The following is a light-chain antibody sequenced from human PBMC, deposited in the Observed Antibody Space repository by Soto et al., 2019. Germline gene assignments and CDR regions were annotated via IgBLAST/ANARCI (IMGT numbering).Light chain of an antibody. J-gene: IGKJ3*01. CDR3: QQSYSTPRT. V-gene: IGKV1-39*01. CDR1: QTISSH. CDR2: AAS. Sequence: DIQMTQSPSSLSASVGDRVTITCRASQTISSHLNWYQQKPGKAPKFLIYAASSLQSEVPSRFSGSRSGKDFPLTIRTLQPEHFAPYYWQQSYSTPRTFGPGTNAEIK.